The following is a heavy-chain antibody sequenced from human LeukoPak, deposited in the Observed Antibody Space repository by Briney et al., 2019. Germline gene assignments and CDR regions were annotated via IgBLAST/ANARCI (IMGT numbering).Heavy chain of an antibody. J-gene: IGHJ3*02. CDR1: GGSFSGYY. CDR2: IFYTGST. Sequence: SETLSLTCAVYGGSFSGYYWSWIRQPPGQGLEWIGYIFYTGSTNYNPSLKSRVTISVLTSKNLFSLKLSSVTAADTAVYYCATLTGGDDAFDIWGQGTMVTVSS. D-gene: IGHD4-23*01. CDR3: ATLTGGDDAFDI. V-gene: IGHV4-59*01.